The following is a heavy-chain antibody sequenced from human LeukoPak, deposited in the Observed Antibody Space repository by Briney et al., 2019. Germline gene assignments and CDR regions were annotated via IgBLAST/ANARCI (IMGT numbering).Heavy chain of an antibody. CDR1: GYTFTSYG. D-gene: IGHD3-22*01. CDR3: AREPVVVVTRRSLDI. V-gene: IGHV1-18*01. CDR2: ISAYNGNT. J-gene: IGHJ3*02. Sequence: GASVKVSCKASGYTFTSYGISWVRQAPGQGLEWMGWISAYNGNTNYAQKLQGRVTMTTDTSTSTAYMELRSLRSDDTAVYYCAREPVVVVTRRSLDIWGQGTMVTVSS.